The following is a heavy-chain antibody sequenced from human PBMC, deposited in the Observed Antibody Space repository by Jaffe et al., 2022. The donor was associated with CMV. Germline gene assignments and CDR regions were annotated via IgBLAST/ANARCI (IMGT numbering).Heavy chain of an antibody. CDR2: IKSENDGGTT. CDR3: ATGPINFCTSASCYNRIDDYYYGMDV. J-gene: IGHJ6*02. Sequence: EVHLVESGGGLVKPGGSLRLSCAASGIKVNYAWMSWVRQAPGGGLEWVGRIKSENDGGTTDLAAPVRGRFIISRHDSENTLYLQMKSLKTEDTAVYYCATGPINFCTSASCYNRIDDYYYGMDVWGQGATVTVSS. CDR1: GIKVNYAW. D-gene: IGHD2-2*02. V-gene: IGHV3-15*05.